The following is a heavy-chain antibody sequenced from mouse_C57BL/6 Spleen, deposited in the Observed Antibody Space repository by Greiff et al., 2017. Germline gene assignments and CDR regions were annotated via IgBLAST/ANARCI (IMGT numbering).Heavy chain of an antibody. Sequence: QVQLLQSGAELVKPGASVKMSCKASGYTFTTYPIAWMQQNHGKSLEWIGNFHPYNDDTKYNEKFKGKATLSVEKSSSTVYLGLSRLTSDDSAFYYCARRIGSRYLAWFAYWGTGTLVTVSA. CDR3: ARRIGSRYLAWFAY. CDR2: FHPYNDDT. V-gene: IGHV1-47*01. CDR1: GYTFTTYP. D-gene: IGHD1-1*01. J-gene: IGHJ3*01.